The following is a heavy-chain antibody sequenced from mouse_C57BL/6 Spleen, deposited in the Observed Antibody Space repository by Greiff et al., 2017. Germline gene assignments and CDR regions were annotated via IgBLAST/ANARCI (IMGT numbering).Heavy chain of an antibody. CDR3: ARHGLRSYFDY. V-gene: IGHV5-9*01. Sequence: EVHLVESGGGLVKPGGSLKLSCAASGFTFSSYTMSWVRQTPEKRLEWVATISGGGGNTYYPDSVKGRFTISRDNAKNTLYLQMSSLRSEDTALYYCARHGLRSYFDYWGQGTTLTVSS. J-gene: IGHJ2*01. CDR2: ISGGGGNT. CDR1: GFTFSSYT. D-gene: IGHD1-1*01.